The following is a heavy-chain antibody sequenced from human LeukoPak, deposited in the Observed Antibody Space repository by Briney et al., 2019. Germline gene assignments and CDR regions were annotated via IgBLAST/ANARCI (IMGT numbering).Heavy chain of an antibody. CDR2: IKQDGTDK. CDR1: GFTFSSFW. V-gene: IGHV3-7*03. J-gene: IGHJ4*02. Sequence: GGSLRLSCAASGFTFSSFWMTWVRQAPGKRLEYVANIKQDGTDKYYVGSVKGRFTISRDSSKNTLYLQMNSLRAEDTAVYYCARVLYGSGTYYFDYWGQGALVTVSS. D-gene: IGHD3-10*01. CDR3: ARVLYGSGTYYFDY.